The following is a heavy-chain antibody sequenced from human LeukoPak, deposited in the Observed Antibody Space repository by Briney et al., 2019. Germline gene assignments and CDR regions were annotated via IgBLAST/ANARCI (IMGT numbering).Heavy chain of an antibody. D-gene: IGHD3-16*01. Sequence: ASVKVSCKASGYTFTDSSIHWVRQAPGQGLEWLGWIHPISGATHYKQKFQRRVILTRDTSIGTAYMEVTRLTSDDTAVYYCARGESVIRITYPWGQGTQVTVSS. V-gene: IGHV1-2*02. J-gene: IGHJ4*02. CDR3: ARGESVIRITYP. CDR1: GYTFTDSS. CDR2: IHPISGAT.